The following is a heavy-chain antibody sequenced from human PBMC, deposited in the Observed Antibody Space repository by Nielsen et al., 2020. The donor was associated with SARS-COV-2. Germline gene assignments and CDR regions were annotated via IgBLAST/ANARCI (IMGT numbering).Heavy chain of an antibody. D-gene: IGHD2-8*01. CDR2: MNPNSDNT. CDR1: GYTFTSYD. V-gene: IGHV1-8*01. Sequence: ASVKVSCKTSGYTFTSYDVNWVRQAPGQGLEWMGWMNPNSDNTGYAQKFQGRVTMTSNTSISTAYMELSSLKPEDTAVYFCMLTPLLGGDYWGQGPLVTVSS. CDR3: MLTPLLGGDY. J-gene: IGHJ4*02.